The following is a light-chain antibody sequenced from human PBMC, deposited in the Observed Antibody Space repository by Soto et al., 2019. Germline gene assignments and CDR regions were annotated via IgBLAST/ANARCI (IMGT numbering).Light chain of an antibody. Sequence: EIMMTQSPATLSVSPGERATLSCRASQSVSSNLAWYQQKPGQAPRLLIYGASTRATGIPVRFSGSGSGTEFTLTISGLQSEDFAVYFCQQYNNWPPLTFGGGTRLEIK. V-gene: IGKV3-15*01. CDR2: GAS. CDR1: QSVSSN. CDR3: QQYNNWPPLT. J-gene: IGKJ5*01.